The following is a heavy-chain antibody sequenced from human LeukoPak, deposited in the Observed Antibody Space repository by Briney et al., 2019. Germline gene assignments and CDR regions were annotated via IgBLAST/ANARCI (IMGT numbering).Heavy chain of an antibody. V-gene: IGHV4-39*07. D-gene: IGHD3-3*01. CDR2: IYYSGST. J-gene: IGHJ6*03. Sequence: PSETLSLTCTVSGGSISSSSYYWGWIRQPPGKGLEWIGSIYYSGSTYYNPSLKSRVTISVDTSKNQFSLKLSSVTAADTAVYYCARCGYDFWSGHPPYYYYYHMDVWGKGTTVTVSS. CDR3: ARCGYDFWSGHPPYYYYYHMDV. CDR1: GGSISSSSYY.